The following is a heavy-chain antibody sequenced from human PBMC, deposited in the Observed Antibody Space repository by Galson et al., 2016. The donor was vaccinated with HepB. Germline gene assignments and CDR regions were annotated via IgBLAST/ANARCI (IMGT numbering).Heavy chain of an antibody. V-gene: IGHV3-74*01. CDR1: GFTFSTNW. CDR3: VRDHSVVPATAYNWFDP. D-gene: IGHD2-15*01. Sequence: SLRLSCAASGFTFSTNWMHWVRQAPGKGLVWVSRINGDGTITDYADSVKGRFTISRDNAKNTLYLQMNSLRAEDTAVYYCVRDHSVVPATAYNWFDPWGQGTLVTVSS. CDR2: INGDGTIT. J-gene: IGHJ5*02.